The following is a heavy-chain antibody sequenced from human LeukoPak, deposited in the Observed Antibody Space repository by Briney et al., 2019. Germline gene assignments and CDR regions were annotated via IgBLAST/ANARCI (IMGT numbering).Heavy chain of an antibody. D-gene: IGHD5-18*01. CDR1: GGSISSGGYY. CDR2: INHSGST. V-gene: IGHV4-31*03. Sequence: SQTLSLTCTVSGGSISSGGYYWSWIRQPPGKGLEWIGEINHSGSTNYNPSLKSRVTISVDTSKNQFSLKLSSVTAADTAVYYCATSGYSYGFDYWGQGTLVTVSS. J-gene: IGHJ4*02. CDR3: ATSGYSYGFDY.